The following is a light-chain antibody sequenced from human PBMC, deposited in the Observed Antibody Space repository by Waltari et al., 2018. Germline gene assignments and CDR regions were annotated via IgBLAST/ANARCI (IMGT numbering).Light chain of an antibody. Sequence: EIVMTQSPATLSVSQGERVTLSCRASQSVSTSLAWYQQKPGQAPRLLIYGASTRATGIPARFSGSGSGTEFTLTISSLQAEDFAVYYCQQYNNWPPITFCQGTRLEIK. J-gene: IGKJ5*01. CDR1: QSVSTS. CDR3: QQYNNWPPIT. CDR2: GAS. V-gene: IGKV3-15*01.